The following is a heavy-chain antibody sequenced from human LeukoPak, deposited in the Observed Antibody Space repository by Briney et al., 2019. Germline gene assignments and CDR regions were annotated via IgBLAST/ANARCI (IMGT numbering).Heavy chain of an antibody. V-gene: IGHV3-48*03. CDR1: GFTFSSYE. D-gene: IGHD3-22*01. CDR2: ISSSGSTI. J-gene: IGHJ4*02. CDR3: ASPDSPFDY. Sequence: GGSLRLSCAAAGFTFSSYEMNWVRQAPGKGLEWVSFISSSGSTIYYADSVKGRFTISRDNAKNSLYLQMTSLRAEYTAVYYCASPDSPFDYWGQGTLVTVSS.